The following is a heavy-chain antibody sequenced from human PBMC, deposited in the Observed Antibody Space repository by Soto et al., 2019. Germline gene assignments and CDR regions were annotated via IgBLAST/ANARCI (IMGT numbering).Heavy chain of an antibody. Sequence: LSLPCAVSGGSISSSNWWSWVRQPPGKGLEWIGEIYHSGSTNYNPSLKSRVTISVDKSKNQFSLKLSSVTAAGTAVYYCARDLGSSWYNWFDPWGQGTLVTVSS. CDR1: GGSISSSNW. V-gene: IGHV4-4*02. CDR3: ARDLGSSWYNWFDP. CDR2: IYHSGST. D-gene: IGHD6-13*01. J-gene: IGHJ5*02.